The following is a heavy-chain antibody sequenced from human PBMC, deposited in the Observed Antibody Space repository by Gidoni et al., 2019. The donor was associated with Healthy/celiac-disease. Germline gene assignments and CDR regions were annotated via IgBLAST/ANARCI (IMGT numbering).Heavy chain of an antibody. CDR1: GLTVRSNY. J-gene: IGHJ3*02. CDR2: IYSGGST. CDR3: ARDQQWPDAFDI. V-gene: IGHV3-53*01. D-gene: IGHD6-19*01. Sequence: EVQLVESGGGLIQPGGSLRLPCAASGLTVRSNYMSWVRQAPGKGLEWVSVIYSGGSTYYADSVKGRFTISRDNSKNTLYLQMNSLRAEDTAVYYCARDQQWPDAFDIWGQGTMVTVSS.